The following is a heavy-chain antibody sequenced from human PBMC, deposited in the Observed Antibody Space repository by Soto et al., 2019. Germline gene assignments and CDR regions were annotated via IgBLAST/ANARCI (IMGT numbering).Heavy chain of an antibody. CDR3: ARPKGTYSSGYYYFDF. CDR2: ISPLFGTA. V-gene: IGHV1-69*01. Sequence: QVQLEQSGGEVKQPGSSVRVSCKTSGGTCSTYAINWVRQAPGQGLEWMGAISPLFGTADYSQKFQGRVTITADESTSTDYMELSSLRFDDTAVYFCARPKGTYSSGYYYFDFWGQGNLVTVSS. J-gene: IGHJ4*02. D-gene: IGHD6-19*01. CDR1: GGTCSTYA.